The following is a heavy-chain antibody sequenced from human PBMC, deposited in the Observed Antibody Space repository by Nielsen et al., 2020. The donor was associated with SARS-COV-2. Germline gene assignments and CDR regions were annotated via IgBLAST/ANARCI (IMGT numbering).Heavy chain of an antibody. CDR2: INTNTGNP. CDR1: GYTFTSYA. V-gene: IGHV7-4-1*02. Sequence: ASVKVSCKASGYTFTSYAMNWVRQAPGQGLEWMGWINTNTGNPTYAQGFTGRFVFSLDTPVSTAYLQISSLKAEDTAVYYCARDNGVPPGDAFDIWGQGTMVTVSS. CDR3: ARDNGVPPGDAFDI. J-gene: IGHJ3*02. D-gene: IGHD2-8*01.